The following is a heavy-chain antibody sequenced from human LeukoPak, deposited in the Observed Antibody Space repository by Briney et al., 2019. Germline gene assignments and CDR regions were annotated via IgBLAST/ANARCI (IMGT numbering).Heavy chain of an antibody. CDR1: GFTFSSYT. J-gene: IGHJ4*02. CDR3: AREPNYYGSGNDY. CDR2: IPYDGSNK. V-gene: IGHV3-30-3*01. Sequence: GGSLRLSCAASGFTFSSYTMHWVRQAPGKGLEWVAIIPYDGSNKYYADSVKGRFTISRDNSKNTLYLQMNSLRAEDTAVYYCAREPNYYGSGNDYWGQGTLVTVSS. D-gene: IGHD3-10*01.